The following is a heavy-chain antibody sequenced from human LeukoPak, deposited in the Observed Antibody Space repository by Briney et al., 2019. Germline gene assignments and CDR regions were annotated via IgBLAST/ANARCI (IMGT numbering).Heavy chain of an antibody. CDR1: GFTFTSHS. V-gene: IGHV3-21*01. J-gene: IGHJ2*01. Sequence: KTGGSLRLSCVASGFTFTSHSLNWLRQAPGKGLEWVASISSNSDYILYAESVKGRFSISRDNARNSVYLQMNSLTAEDTALYYCARDWRNKYSNSWSRGGWYFDLWGRGTLVSVSS. CDR3: ARDWRNKYSNSWSRGGWYFDL. D-gene: IGHD6-13*01. CDR2: ISSNSDYI.